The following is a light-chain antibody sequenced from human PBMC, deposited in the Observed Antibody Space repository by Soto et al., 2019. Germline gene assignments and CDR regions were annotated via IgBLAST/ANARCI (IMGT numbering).Light chain of an antibody. CDR3: TSYVGSNIWV. Sequence: QSALTQPPSASGSPGQSVTISCTGTSSDVGAYKYVSWYQQYPGKAPKLMIYDVTKRPSGVPERFSGSKSGTTASLTVSGHQAEEEADYYCTSYVGSNIWVFGGGTKLTVL. CDR1: SSDVGAYKY. CDR2: DVT. J-gene: IGLJ3*02. V-gene: IGLV2-8*01.